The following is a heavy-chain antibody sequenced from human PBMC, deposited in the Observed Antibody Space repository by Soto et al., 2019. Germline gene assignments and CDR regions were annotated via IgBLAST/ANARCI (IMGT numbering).Heavy chain of an antibody. D-gene: IGHD5-18*01. CDR1: GGSISSSSYY. CDR3: ARVTASYGMDV. CDR2: IYYSGST. Sequence: KASETLSLTCTVSGGSISSSSYYWGWIRQPPGKGLEWIGSIYYSGSTYYNPSLKSRVTISVDTSKNQFSLKLSSVTAADTAVYYCARVTASYGMDVWGQGTTVTVSS. J-gene: IGHJ6*02. V-gene: IGHV4-39*01.